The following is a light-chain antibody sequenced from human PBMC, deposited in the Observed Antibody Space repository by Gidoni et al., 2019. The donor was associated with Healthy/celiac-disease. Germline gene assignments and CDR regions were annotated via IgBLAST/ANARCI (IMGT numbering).Light chain of an antibody. CDR2: AAS. J-gene: IGKJ2*01. V-gene: IGKV1-39*01. CDR3: QQSYSTPPMYT. CDR1: QSISSY. Sequence: DIQITQSPSSLSASVGDRVTLTCRASQSISSYLTWYQQKPGKAPKLLIYAASSLQSGVPSRFSGSGSGTDFTLTISSLQPEDFATYYCQQSYSTPPMYTFGQGTKLEIK.